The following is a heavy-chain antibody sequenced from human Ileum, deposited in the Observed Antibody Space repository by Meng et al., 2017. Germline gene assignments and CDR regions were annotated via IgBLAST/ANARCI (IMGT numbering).Heavy chain of an antibody. D-gene: IGHD1-26*01. J-gene: IGHJ4*02. V-gene: IGHV4-34*01. CDR2: IHHSGRT. Sequence: QGQLNKCGEVLLKPSETLSPPCAFFGGSFDDYYWSWVRQSPGKGLEWIGQIHHSGRTNYKSSLERRVTISVDTSKSQFSLKLTSVTAADTAMYYCVRGPARETHDFDYWGQGALVTVSS. CDR3: VRGPARETHDFDY. CDR1: GGSFDDYY.